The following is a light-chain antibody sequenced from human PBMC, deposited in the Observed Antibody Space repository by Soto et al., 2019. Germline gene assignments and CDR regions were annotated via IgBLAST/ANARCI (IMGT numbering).Light chain of an antibody. CDR2: DAS. CDR1: QSISNY. V-gene: IGKV3-11*01. J-gene: IGKJ1*01. Sequence: EIVLTQSPATLSLSPGERATLSCRASQSISNYLAWYQQKPGQAPRLLIYDASNRATGIPARFGGSGSATDFTLTISSLAPEDFAVYYCQQRSNWPPWTFGQGTKVEIK. CDR3: QQRSNWPPWT.